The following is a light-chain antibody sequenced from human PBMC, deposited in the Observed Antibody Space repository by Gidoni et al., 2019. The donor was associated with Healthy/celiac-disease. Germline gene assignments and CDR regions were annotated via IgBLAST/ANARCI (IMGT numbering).Light chain of an antibody. CDR3: SSYTSSSTRV. J-gene: IGLJ2*01. CDR2: EVS. Sequence: QSSLTQPASVSGSPGQSITISCTGTSSDVGGYNYVPWYQQHPGKAPKLMIYEVSNRPSGVSNRFSGSKSGNTAFLTISGLQAEDEADYYCSSYTSSSTRVFGGGTKLTV. V-gene: IGLV2-14*01. CDR1: SSDVGGYNY.